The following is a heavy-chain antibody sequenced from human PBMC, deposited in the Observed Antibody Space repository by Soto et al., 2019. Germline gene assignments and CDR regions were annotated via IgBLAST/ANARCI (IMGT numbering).Heavy chain of an antibody. J-gene: IGHJ6*02. CDR1: GYTFTSYD. V-gene: IGHV1-8*01. D-gene: IGHD6-19*01. Sequence: QVQLVQSGAEVKKPGASVKVSCKASGYTFTSYDINWVRQATGQGLEWMGWMNPNSGNTGYAQKFQGRVTMTRNTSISTAYMELSSLRSEDTAVYYCARGRYSSGWYGIYYYYYGMDVWGQGTTVTVSS. CDR3: ARGRYSSGWYGIYYYYYGMDV. CDR2: MNPNSGNT.